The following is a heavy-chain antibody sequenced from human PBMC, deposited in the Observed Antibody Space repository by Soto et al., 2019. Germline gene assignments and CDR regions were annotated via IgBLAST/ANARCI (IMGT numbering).Heavy chain of an antibody. Sequence: GGSLRLSCAASGFTFSSYSMNWVRQAPGKGLEWVSYISSSSSTIYYADSVKGRFTISRDNAKNSLYLQMNSLRAEDTAVYYCAREFVVVTATNYYYYGMDVWGQGTTVTVSS. V-gene: IGHV3-48*04. CDR3: AREFVVVTATNYYYYGMDV. J-gene: IGHJ6*02. D-gene: IGHD2-21*02. CDR1: GFTFSSYS. CDR2: ISSSSSTI.